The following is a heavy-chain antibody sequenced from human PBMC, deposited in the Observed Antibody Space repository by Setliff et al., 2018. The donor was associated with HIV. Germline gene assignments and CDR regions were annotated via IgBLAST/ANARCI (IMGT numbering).Heavy chain of an antibody. CDR1: GDTLSIHP. Sequence: SVKVSCKASGDTLSIHPISWVRQAPGRGLDWMGGIIPAFGTANYAQKFQGRVTITADKSTSTAYMELSSLRSEDTAVYYCVREGWKIVTLSDALDFWGQGTMVTVSS. D-gene: IGHD3-22*01. V-gene: IGHV1-69*06. CDR3: VREGWKIVTLSDALDF. CDR2: IIPAFGTA. J-gene: IGHJ3*01.